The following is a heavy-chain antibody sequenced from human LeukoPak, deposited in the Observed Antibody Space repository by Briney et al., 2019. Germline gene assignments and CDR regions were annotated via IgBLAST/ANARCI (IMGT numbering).Heavy chain of an antibody. V-gene: IGHV3-20*04. CDR1: GFTFDDYG. J-gene: IGHJ4*02. CDR2: INWNGGST. CDR3: ARGGENYYDSSGYLWGLDY. Sequence: GGSLRLSCAASGFTFDDYGMSWVRQAPGKGLEWVSGINWNGGSTGYADSVKGRFTISRDNAKNSLYLQMNSPRAEDTALYYCARGGENYYDSSGYLWGLDYWGQGTLVTVSS. D-gene: IGHD3-22*01.